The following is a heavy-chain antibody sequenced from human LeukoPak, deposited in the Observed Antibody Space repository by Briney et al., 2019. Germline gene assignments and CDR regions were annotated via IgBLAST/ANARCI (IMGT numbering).Heavy chain of an antibody. CDR1: GFTFSTYT. D-gene: IGHD6-6*01. CDR2: ITATSTSI. V-gene: IGHV3-21*06. J-gene: IGHJ6*02. Sequence: GGSLRLFCTVSGFTFSTYTVNWVRQAPGKGLEWVSSITATSTSIYYADSVKGRFTISRDNAKNSLFLQMSSLRADDTAVYFCAKERPHGMDVWGQGTTATVSS. CDR3: AKERPHGMDV.